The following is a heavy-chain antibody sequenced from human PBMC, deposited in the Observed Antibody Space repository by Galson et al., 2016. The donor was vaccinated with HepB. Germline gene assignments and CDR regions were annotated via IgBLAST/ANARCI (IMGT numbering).Heavy chain of an antibody. V-gene: IGHV4-59*01. Sequence: TLSLTCTVSGGSISRYYWSWVRQPPGKGLEWIGYIYYTGSTTYNPSLKSRVVISVDTSKNQFSLRLSSVTAADTAAYYCARNYAGGLSSYYYMDVWGKGTTVTVSS. J-gene: IGHJ6*03. D-gene: IGHD4-23*01. CDR3: ARNYAGGLSSYYYMDV. CDR1: GGSISRYY. CDR2: IYYTGST.